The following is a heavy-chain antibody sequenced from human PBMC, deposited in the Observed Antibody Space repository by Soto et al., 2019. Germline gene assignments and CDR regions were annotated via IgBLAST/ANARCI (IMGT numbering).Heavy chain of an antibody. J-gene: IGHJ4*02. Sequence: QVQLQESGPGLVKPSETLSLTCTVSGGTISSWYWSWIRQPPGKGLEWIGYIYYSGSTNCNPSLKSRVTMSVDTSKNQFSLKLSSVTAADPAVYYCASRYGSAIDYWGQGTLVTVSS. CDR2: IYYSGST. CDR3: ASRYGSAIDY. V-gene: IGHV4-59*08. D-gene: IGHD1-26*01. CDR1: GGTISSWY.